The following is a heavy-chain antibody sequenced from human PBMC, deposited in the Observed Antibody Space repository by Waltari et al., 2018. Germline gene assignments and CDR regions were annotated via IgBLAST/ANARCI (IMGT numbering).Heavy chain of an antibody. CDR2: VDPGEGRT. V-gene: IGHV1-69-2*01. D-gene: IGHD3-10*01. Sequence: VRLVQSGAEMRKPGTTLKISCQVSGFEFGAICVHWVRQAPEKGLEWVGLVDPGEGRTLYAETFQSIVTIAAYTSTNIVHMEVSGLRLEDAAVYYCTVSEFGKYFEKWGQGTLVTVSS. CDR3: TVSEFGKYFEK. CDR1: GFEFGAIC. J-gene: IGHJ4*02.